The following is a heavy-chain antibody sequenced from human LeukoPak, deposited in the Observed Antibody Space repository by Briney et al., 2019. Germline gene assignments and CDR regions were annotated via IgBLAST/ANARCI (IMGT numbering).Heavy chain of an antibody. CDR2: INPNSGGT. D-gene: IGHD3-22*01. J-gene: IGHJ4*02. Sequence: ASVKVSCKASGGTFSSYAISWVRQAPGQGLEWMGWINPNSGGTNYAQKFQGRVTMTRDTSISTAYMELSRLRSDDTAVYYCARTSRWTNYYDSSGYYDYWGQGTLVTVSS. V-gene: IGHV1-2*02. CDR3: ARTSRWTNYYDSSGYYDY. CDR1: GGTFSSYA.